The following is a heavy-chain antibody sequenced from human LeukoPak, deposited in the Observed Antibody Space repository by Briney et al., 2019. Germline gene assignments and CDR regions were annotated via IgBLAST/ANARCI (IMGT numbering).Heavy chain of an antibody. CDR3: ARDPPRAAWVFDY. J-gene: IGHJ4*02. V-gene: IGHV3-23*01. D-gene: IGHD6-25*01. CDR1: GFTFSNYA. Sequence: GGSLRLSCAASGFTFSNYAMSWVRQAPGKALEWVSAITSGGGTAYYAGSVKGRFTISRDNSKNTLYLQMNSLRAEDTAVYYCARDPPRAAWVFDYWGQGTLVSVSS. CDR2: ITSGGGTA.